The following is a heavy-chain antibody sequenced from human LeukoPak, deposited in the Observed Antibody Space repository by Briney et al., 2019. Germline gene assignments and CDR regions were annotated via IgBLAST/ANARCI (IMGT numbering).Heavy chain of an antibody. CDR1: GYTFTGYY. CDR3: ARDGTGYSSSYDFLY. CDR2: INPNSGGT. D-gene: IGHD6-13*01. J-gene: IGHJ4*02. Sequence: ASVKVSCQASGYTFTGYYVHWVRQAPGQGLAWMGWINPNSGGTNYAQKFQGRVTMTRDTSISTAYMELSRLRSDDTAVYYCARDGTGYSSSYDFLYWGQGTLVTVSS. V-gene: IGHV1-2*02.